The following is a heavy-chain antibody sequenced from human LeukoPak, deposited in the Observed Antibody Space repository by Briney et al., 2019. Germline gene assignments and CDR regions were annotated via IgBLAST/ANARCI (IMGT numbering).Heavy chain of an antibody. CDR3: ARASNRNSINFDY. CDR1: GFTFSSYW. V-gene: IGHV3-74*01. CDR2: INGDGSTS. J-gene: IGHJ4*02. Sequence: GGSLRLSCAASGFTFSSYWMHWVRQAPGRGLVWVSRINGDGSTSNYADSVKGRFTISRDNSKNTLYLQMNSLRAEDTAVYYCARASNRNSINFDYWGQGTLVTVSS. D-gene: IGHD1-1*01.